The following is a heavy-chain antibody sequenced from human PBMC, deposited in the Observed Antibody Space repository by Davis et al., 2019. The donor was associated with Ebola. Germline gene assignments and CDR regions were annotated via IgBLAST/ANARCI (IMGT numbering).Heavy chain of an antibody. CDR1: GNSFTNLW. Sequence: KVSCKGSGNSFTNLWIGWVRQMPGKGPEWMGVIYSGDSDTRYSPSFEGQVTISVDRSITTAHLQWSSLKASDAAIYYCARQASLYGAIDYWGQGTLVTVSS. J-gene: IGHJ4*02. CDR2: IYSGDSDT. D-gene: IGHD4/OR15-4a*01. CDR3: ARQASLYGAIDY. V-gene: IGHV5-51*01.